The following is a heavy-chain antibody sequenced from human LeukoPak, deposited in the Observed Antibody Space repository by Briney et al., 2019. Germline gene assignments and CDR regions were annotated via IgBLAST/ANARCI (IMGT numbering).Heavy chain of an antibody. CDR2: INPNSGGT. CDR1: GYTFTGYY. CDR3: ARGRGSSSSNWFDP. V-gene: IGHV1-2*02. J-gene: IGHJ5*02. D-gene: IGHD6-13*01. Sequence: ASVKVSCKASGYTFTGYYMHWVRQAPGQGLEWMGWINPNSGGTNYAQKFQGRVTMTGDTSISTAYMELSRLRSDDTAVYYCARGRGSSSSNWFDPWGQGTLVTVSS.